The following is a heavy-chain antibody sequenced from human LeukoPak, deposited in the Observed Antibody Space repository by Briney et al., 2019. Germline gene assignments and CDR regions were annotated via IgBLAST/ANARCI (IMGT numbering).Heavy chain of an antibody. Sequence: GGSLRLSCAASGFTFNSYDMHWVRQAAGKGLEWVSSIGASGDTYYPGSVTGRFTISRENARNSLYLQMNSLRAGDTAVYYCAGSSSSSSFPDAFDIWGQGTMVTVSS. CDR2: IGASGDT. J-gene: IGHJ3*02. V-gene: IGHV3-13*01. CDR1: GFTFNSYD. CDR3: AGSSSSSSFPDAFDI. D-gene: IGHD6-6*01.